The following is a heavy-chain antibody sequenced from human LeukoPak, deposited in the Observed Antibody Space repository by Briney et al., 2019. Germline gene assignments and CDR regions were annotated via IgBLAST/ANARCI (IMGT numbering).Heavy chain of an antibody. CDR2: INPNGGGT. D-gene: IGHD5-12*01. Sequence: GASVTVSFKASGYTFTCYYMHWVRQAPGQGLEWMGWINPNGGGTNYAKKFQARVTMTRDTSISTAYMELSRLRSDDTAVYYCARDAAGYDLGVDYWGQGTLVTVSS. CDR3: ARDAAGYDLGVDY. V-gene: IGHV1-2*02. CDR1: GYTFTCYY. J-gene: IGHJ4*02.